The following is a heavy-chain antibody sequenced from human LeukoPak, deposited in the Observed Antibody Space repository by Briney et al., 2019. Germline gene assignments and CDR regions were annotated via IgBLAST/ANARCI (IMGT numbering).Heavy chain of an antibody. CDR3: ARERNYYGSGSPLDY. D-gene: IGHD3-10*01. Sequence: PGGSLRLSCAASGFTFSSYAMNWVRQAPGKGLGWVSSISSSSSYMYYADSVKGRFTISRDNAKNSLYLQMNSLRAEDTAVYYCARERNYYGSGSPLDYWGQGTLVTVSS. V-gene: IGHV3-21*01. J-gene: IGHJ4*02. CDR1: GFTFSSYA. CDR2: ISSSSSYM.